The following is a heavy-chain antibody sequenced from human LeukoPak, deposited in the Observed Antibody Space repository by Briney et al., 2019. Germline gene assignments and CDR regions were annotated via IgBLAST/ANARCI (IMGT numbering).Heavy chain of an antibody. CDR2: INSEGSTI. CDR1: GITFSTYW. D-gene: IGHD3-22*01. V-gene: IGHV3-74*01. Sequence: PGGSLRLSCARSGITFSTYWMHWVRQAPGKGLVWVSRINSEGSTISYADSVKGRFTISRDNAKNTLFLQMNSLRAEDTAVYYCARISSDSISYYDHWGQGTLVTVSS. CDR3: ARISSDSISYYDH. J-gene: IGHJ4*02.